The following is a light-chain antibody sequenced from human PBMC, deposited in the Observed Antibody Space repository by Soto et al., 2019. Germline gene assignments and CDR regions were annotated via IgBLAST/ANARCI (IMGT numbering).Light chain of an antibody. CDR3: SSYTRSSSG. V-gene: IGLV2-14*01. Sequence: QSALTQPASVSGSPGQSITISCTGTSSDVGGYNYVSWYQQHPGKAPKLIIYSVSNRPSGVSNRFSGSKSGNTASLTISGLQAEDEADYYCSSYTRSSSGFGGGTRSPS. CDR2: SVS. CDR1: SSDVGGYNY. J-gene: IGLJ2*01.